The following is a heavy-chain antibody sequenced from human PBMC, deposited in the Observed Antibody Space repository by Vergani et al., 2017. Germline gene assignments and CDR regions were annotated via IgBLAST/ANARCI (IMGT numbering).Heavy chain of an antibody. CDR3: ARASVAGDFDY. V-gene: IGHV3-21*01. Sequence: EVQLVETGGGLIQPGGSLRLSCAASGFTVSSNYMSWVRQAPGKGLEWVSSISSSSSYIYYADSVKGRFTISRDNAKNSLYLQMNSLRAEDTAVYYCARASVAGDFDYWGQGTLVTVSS. J-gene: IGHJ4*02. CDR1: GFTVSSNY. CDR2: ISSSSSYI. D-gene: IGHD6-19*01.